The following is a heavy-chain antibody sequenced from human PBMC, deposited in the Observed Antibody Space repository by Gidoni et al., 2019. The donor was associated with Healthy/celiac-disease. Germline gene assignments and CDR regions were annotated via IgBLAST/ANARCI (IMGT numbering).Heavy chain of an antibody. CDR3: ARGRVTYDFWSGSIYYYYGMDV. Sequence: QVQLQQWGAGLLKPSETLYLTCAVYGWSFSGYFCTWIRQPPGKGLEWIGEINHSGSTNYNPSLKSRVTISVDTSKNQFSLKLSSVTAAETAVYYCARGRVTYDFWSGSIYYYYGMDVWGQGTTVTVSS. CDR1: GWSFSGYF. V-gene: IGHV4-34*01. CDR2: INHSGST. J-gene: IGHJ6*02. D-gene: IGHD3-3*01.